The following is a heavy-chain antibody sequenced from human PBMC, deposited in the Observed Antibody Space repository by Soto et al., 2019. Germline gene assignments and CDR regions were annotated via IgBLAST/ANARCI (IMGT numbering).Heavy chain of an antibody. CDR2: IYYSGST. CDR1: GGSISSGGYY. D-gene: IGHD3-16*02. J-gene: IGHJ6*02. Sequence: SETLSLTCTVSGGSISSGGYYWSWIRQHPGKGLEWIGYIYYSGSTYYNPSLKSRVTISVDTSKNQFSLKLSSVTAADTAVYYCARDLSRTHYYYGMDVWGQGTTVTVSS. V-gene: IGHV4-31*03. CDR3: ARDLSRTHYYYGMDV.